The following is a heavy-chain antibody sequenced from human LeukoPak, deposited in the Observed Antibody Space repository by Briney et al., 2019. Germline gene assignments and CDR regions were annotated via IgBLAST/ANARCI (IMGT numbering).Heavy chain of an antibody. J-gene: IGHJ4*02. D-gene: IGHD6-19*01. CDR1: GDSVSSNSAA. Sequence: SQTLSLTCAISGDSVSSNSAAWNWIRQSPSRGLEWLGRTHYRSKWYNDYAVSVKSRITINPDTSKNQFSLQLNSVTPEDTAVYYCARDVQQWLVRGGYFDYWGQGTLVTVSS. CDR3: ARDVQQWLVRGGYFDY. CDR2: THYRSKWYN. V-gene: IGHV6-1*01.